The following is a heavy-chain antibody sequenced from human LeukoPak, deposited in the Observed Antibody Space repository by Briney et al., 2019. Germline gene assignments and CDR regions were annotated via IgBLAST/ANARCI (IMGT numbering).Heavy chain of an antibody. CDR1: GFTFSDHY. CDR2: SRNRAKSYTT. V-gene: IGHV3-72*01. CDR3: SRDATGDH. J-gene: IGHJ4*02. Sequence: PGGSLRLSCAVSGFTFSDHYMDWVRQAPGKGLEWVGRSRNRAKSYTTDYAASLKGRFTISRDDSKSTLYLQMNSLETEDTAVYYCSRDATGDHWGQGTLVSVSS.